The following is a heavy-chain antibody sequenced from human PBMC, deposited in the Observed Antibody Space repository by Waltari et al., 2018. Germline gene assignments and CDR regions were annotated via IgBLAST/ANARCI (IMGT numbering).Heavy chain of an antibody. D-gene: IGHD5-12*01. Sequence: EVQLLESGGGLVQPGGSLRLSCVASGFTFSSSAMNWVRQAPGQGLEWVSGISHSGGSTDYADSVKGRFTISRDNSKNTLYLQMNSLKAEDSALYYCAKDQWSSSGYADYWGQGTLVTVSS. CDR2: ISHSGGST. V-gene: IGHV3-23*01. CDR1: GFTFSSSA. CDR3: AKDQWSSSGYADY. J-gene: IGHJ4*02.